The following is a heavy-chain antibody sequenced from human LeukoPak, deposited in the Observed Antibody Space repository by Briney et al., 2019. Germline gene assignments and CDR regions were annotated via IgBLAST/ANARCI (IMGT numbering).Heavy chain of an antibody. D-gene: IGHD3-22*01. CDR2: ISAYNGNT. J-gene: IGHJ4*02. CDR3: ARVELGYDSRGYYPYYFDY. V-gene: IGHV1-18*01. Sequence: ASVKVSCKASGYTFTSYGISWVRQAPGQGLEWMGWISAYNGNTKYAQKLQGRVTMTTDTSTSTSYMELRSLRSDDTALYYCARVELGYDSRGYYPYYFDYWGQGTLVTVSS. CDR1: GYTFTSYG.